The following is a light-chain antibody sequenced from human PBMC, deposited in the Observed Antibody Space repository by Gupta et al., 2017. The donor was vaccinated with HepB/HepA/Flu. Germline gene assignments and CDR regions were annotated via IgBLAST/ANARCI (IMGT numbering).Light chain of an antibody. CDR1: ALPKQY. J-gene: IGLJ2*01. V-gene: IGLV3-25*02. Sequence: SYELTQPPSVSVAPGQTARITCSGDALPKQYAFWYPQKPGQAPVLVIYSESERPSGIPERFSGASSGTTVTLTISGVQAEEEADYYCHSADSSGNYVVFGGGTKLTVL. CDR2: SES. CDR3: HSADSSGNYVV.